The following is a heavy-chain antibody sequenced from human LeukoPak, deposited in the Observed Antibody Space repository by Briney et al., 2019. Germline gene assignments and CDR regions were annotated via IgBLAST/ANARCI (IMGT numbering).Heavy chain of an antibody. V-gene: IGHV4-39*01. CDR2: IYYSGST. J-gene: IGHJ5*02. CDR1: GGSISSSGYY. Sequence: SETLSLTCTVSGGSISSSGYYWGRIRQPPGKGLEWIASIYYSGSTYYNPSLKSRATISVDTSKNQLSLKLSSLTSADTAVYYCARHEYSGSYYGLSWFDPWGQGTLVTVSS. D-gene: IGHD1-26*01. CDR3: ARHEYSGSYYGLSWFDP.